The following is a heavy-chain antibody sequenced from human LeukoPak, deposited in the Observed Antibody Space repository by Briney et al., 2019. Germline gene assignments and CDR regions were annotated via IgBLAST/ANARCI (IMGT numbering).Heavy chain of an antibody. J-gene: IGHJ5*02. CDR3: ARDPDNWNYSGFDP. Sequence: GRSLRLSCAASGFTFSSYSMNWVRQAPGKGLEWVSSISSSSSYIYYADSVKGRFTISRDNAKNSLYLQMNSLRAEDTAVYYCARDPDNWNYSGFDPWGQGTLVTVSS. D-gene: IGHD1-7*01. CDR1: GFTFSSYS. V-gene: IGHV3-21*01. CDR2: ISSSSSYI.